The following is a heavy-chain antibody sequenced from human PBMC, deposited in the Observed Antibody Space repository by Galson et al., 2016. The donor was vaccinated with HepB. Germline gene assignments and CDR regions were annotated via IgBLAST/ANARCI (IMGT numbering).Heavy chain of an antibody. CDR2: IKQDGSEK. Sequence: SLRLSCAASGFTFSNYWMSWVRQAPGKGLEWVANIKQDGSEKYYVDSVNGRFTISRDNAKNSVYLQMNSLRAEDTAVYYCARDHLWAFDYWGQGTLVTVSS. CDR3: ARDHLWAFDY. V-gene: IGHV3-7*01. J-gene: IGHJ4*02. CDR1: GFTFSNYW. D-gene: IGHD7-27*01.